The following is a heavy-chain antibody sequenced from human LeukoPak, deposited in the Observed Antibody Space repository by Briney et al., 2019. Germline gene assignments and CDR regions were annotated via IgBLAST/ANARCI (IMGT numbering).Heavy chain of an antibody. CDR2: INTDGNYI. D-gene: IGHD3-3*01. CDR1: GFIFSSWW. V-gene: IGHV3-74*01. J-gene: IGHJ6*03. Sequence: GGSLRLSCAASGFIFSSWWMLWFRRPPGKGLESVAHINTDGNYIVYADSVKGRFTLSRDNSKNTLYLQMNSLRAEDTAVYYCAKDLYYDFWSGYYTPDYYMDVWGKGTTVTVSS. CDR3: AKDLYYDFWSGYYTPDYYMDV.